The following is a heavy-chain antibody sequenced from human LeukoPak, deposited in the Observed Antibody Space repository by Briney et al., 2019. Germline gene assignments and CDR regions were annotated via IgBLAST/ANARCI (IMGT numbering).Heavy chain of an antibody. V-gene: IGHV4-4*07. J-gene: IGHJ4*02. CDR1: GGSISGYY. D-gene: IGHD3-10*01. CDR3: ARAGVWGVPIDY. CDR2: IYGSGGT. Sequence: PSETLSLTCTVSGGSISGYYWTWIRQPAGKGLEWLGRIYGSGGTNDNPSLKSRVTMSVDTSKNQLSLGLSSLTAADTAVYYCARAGVWGVPIDYWGQGTLVTVSS.